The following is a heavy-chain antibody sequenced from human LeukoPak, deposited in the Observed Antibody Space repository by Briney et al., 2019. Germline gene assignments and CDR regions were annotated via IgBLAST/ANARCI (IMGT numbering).Heavy chain of an antibody. J-gene: IGHJ3*01. D-gene: IGHD3-9*01. CDR1: GGSFSGYC. V-gene: IGHV4-34*01. CDR3: ARRYFDWFLGAGGSLDV. Sequence: SETLSLTCAVYGGSFSGYCWSWIRQPPGKGLEWIGEINHSGSTNYNPSLKSRVTISVDTSKNQFSLKLSSVTAADTAVYYCARRYFDWFLGAGGSLDVWGQGTMVTVSS. CDR2: INHSGST.